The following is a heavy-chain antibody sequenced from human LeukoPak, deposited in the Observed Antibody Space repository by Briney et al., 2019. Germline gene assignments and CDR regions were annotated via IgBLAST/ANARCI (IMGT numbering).Heavy chain of an antibody. D-gene: IGHD2-15*01. CDR2: INHSRST. CDR3: ARSGPVDCSGGSCYEGY. V-gene: IGHV4-34*01. J-gene: IGHJ4*02. CDR1: GGSFSGYY. Sequence: PAETLSLTCAVYGGSFSGYYWSWIRQPPGKGLEWSGEINHSRSTNYNPSLKSRVTISVDTSKNQFSLKLSSVTAADTAVYYCARSGPVDCSGGSCYEGYWGQGTLVTVSS.